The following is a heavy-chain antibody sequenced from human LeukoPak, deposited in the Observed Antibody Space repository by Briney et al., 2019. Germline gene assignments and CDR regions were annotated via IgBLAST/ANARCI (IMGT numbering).Heavy chain of an antibody. J-gene: IGHJ3*02. CDR3: ARSIVDTAMGHLPEGAFDI. D-gene: IGHD5-18*01. CDR1: GFTFSSYS. Sequence: GGSLRLSCAASGFTFSSYSMNWVRQAPGKGLEWVSSISSSSSYIYYADSVKGRFTISRDNAKNSLYLQMNSLRAEDTAVYYCARSIVDTAMGHLPEGAFDIWGQGTMVTVSS. CDR2: ISSSSSYI. V-gene: IGHV3-21*01.